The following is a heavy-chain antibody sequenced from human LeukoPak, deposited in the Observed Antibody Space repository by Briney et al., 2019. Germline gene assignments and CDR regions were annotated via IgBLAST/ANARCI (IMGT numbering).Heavy chain of an antibody. D-gene: IGHD6-19*01. CDR1: AGSISSYY. CDR2: IYYSGST. J-gene: IGHJ3*01. V-gene: IGHV4-59*01. CDR3: ARPAEAGYFYAFDF. Sequence: PSETLSLTCTVSAGSISSYYWGWIRQPPGKGLEWIGYIYYSGSTNYNPSLKSRVTISLDTSKNQLSLRLSSVTAADTAVYYCARPAEAGYFYAFDFWGQGTMVTVSS.